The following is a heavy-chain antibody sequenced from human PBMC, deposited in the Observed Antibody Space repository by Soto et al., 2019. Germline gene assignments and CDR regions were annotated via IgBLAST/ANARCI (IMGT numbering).Heavy chain of an antibody. CDR2: IYYSGST. Sequence: SETLSLTCTVSGGSISSSSYYRGWIRQPPGKGLEWIGSIYYSGSTYYSPSLKSRITISGDTSKNQFSLKLNSVTAADTAVYYCARRTVATLTLDFWGPGTLVTVSS. CDR3: ARRTVATLTLDF. D-gene: IGHD4-17*01. V-gene: IGHV4-39*01. J-gene: IGHJ4*02. CDR1: GGSISSSSYY.